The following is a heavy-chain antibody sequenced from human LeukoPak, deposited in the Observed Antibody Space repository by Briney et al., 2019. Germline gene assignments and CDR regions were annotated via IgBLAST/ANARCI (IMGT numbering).Heavy chain of an antibody. CDR1: GFSFTDYG. D-gene: IGHD3-3*01. J-gene: IGHJ3*01. Sequence: PGGSLILSCAASGFSFTDYGFHWVRQAPGKGLEWLADIWSDGSTKYYADSIKGRFTISRDNSKNTLYLQMNSLRAEDTAVYYGARDDLNIGSALDVWGQGTMVTVSS. CDR3: ARDDLNIGSALDV. CDR2: IWSDGSTK. V-gene: IGHV3-33*01.